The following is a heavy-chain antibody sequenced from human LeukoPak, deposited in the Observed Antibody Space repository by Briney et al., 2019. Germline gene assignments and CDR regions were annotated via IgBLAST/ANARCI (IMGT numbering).Heavy chain of an antibody. CDR2: IIPIFGTA. CDR3: ARDNGKAVTGGY. J-gene: IGHJ4*02. CDR1: GGTFSSYA. Sequence: EASVKVSCKASGGTFSSYAISWVRQAPGQGLEWMGGIIPIFGTANYAQKFQGRVTITADESTSTAYMELSSLRSEDTAVYYCARDNGKAVTGGYWGQGTLVTVSS. D-gene: IGHD6-19*01. V-gene: IGHV1-69*13.